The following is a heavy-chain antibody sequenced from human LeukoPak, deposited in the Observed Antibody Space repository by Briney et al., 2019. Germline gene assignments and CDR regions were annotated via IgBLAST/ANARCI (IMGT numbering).Heavy chain of an antibody. CDR1: GGSFSGYY. Sequence: PSETLSLTCAVSGGSFSGYYWTWIRQPPGKGLEWIGEINHSGSANYNPSLMSRVTISLDTSKNHFSLNLSSVTAADTAVYYCARGRRAYYYDSRGYQRYFDLWGRGTLVTVSS. J-gene: IGHJ2*01. CDR2: INHSGSA. CDR3: ARGRRAYYYDSRGYQRYFDL. V-gene: IGHV4-34*01. D-gene: IGHD3-22*01.